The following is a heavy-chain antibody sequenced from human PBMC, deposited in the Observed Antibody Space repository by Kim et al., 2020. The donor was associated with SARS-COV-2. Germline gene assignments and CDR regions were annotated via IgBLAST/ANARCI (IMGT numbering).Heavy chain of an antibody. D-gene: IGHD5-12*01. CDR2: INHSGST. Sequence: SETLSLTCAVYGGSFSGYYWSWIRQPPGKGLEWIGEINHSGSTNYNPSLKSRVTISVDTSKNQFSLKLSSVTAADTAVYYCARVGRWLQFPYYWGQGTLVTVSS. J-gene: IGHJ4*02. CDR1: GGSFSGYY. V-gene: IGHV4-34*01. CDR3: ARVGRWLQFPYY.